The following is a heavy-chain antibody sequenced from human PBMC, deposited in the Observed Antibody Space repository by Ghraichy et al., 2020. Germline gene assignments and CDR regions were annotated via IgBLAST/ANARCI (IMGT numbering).Heavy chain of an antibody. CDR1: AFTFSSYA. Sequence: GSLRLSCAASAFTFSSYAMSWVRQAPGKGLEWVSSISGSGGSTYYADSVKGRFTISRDNSKNTLYLQMNSLRAEDTAVYYCASLIDAAGTYYWGQGTLVTVSA. J-gene: IGHJ4*02. CDR2: ISGSGGST. D-gene: IGHD6-13*01. V-gene: IGHV3-23*01. CDR3: ASLIDAAGTYY.